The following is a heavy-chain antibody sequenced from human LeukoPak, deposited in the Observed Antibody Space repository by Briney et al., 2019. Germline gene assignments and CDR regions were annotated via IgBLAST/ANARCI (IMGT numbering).Heavy chain of an antibody. CDR2: IYYSGST. Sequence: SETLSLTCTVSGDSINNNNYYWGWIRQPPGKGLEWIGYIYYSGSTNYNPSLKSRVTISVDTSKNQFSLKLSSVTAADTAVYYCASLAVTNAGSAFDIWGQGTMVTVSS. J-gene: IGHJ3*02. CDR1: GDSINNNNYY. D-gene: IGHD4-17*01. CDR3: ASLAVTNAGSAFDI. V-gene: IGHV4-61*05.